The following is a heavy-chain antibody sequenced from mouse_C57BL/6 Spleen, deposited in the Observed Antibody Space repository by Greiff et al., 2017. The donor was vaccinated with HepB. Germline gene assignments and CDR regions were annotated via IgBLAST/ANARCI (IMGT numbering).Heavy chain of an antibody. CDR3: ARRPIPGSSYGAMDY. CDR1: GYTFTSYW. D-gene: IGHD1-1*01. CDR2: IYPGSGST. V-gene: IGHV1-55*01. Sequence: QVQLQQPGAELVKPGASVKMSCKASGYTFTSYWITWVKQRPGQGLEWIGDIYPGSGSTNYNEKFKSKATLTVDTSSSTAYMQLSSLTSEDSAVYYCARRPIPGSSYGAMDYWGQGTSVTVSS. J-gene: IGHJ4*01.